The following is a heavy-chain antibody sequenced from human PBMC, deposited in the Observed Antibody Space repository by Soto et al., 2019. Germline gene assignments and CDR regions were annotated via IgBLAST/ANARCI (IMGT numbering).Heavy chain of an antibody. J-gene: IGHJ4*02. CDR3: ARHGDSSSAGIFDY. CDR2: IYYSGST. CDR1: GGSISSSSYY. V-gene: IGHV4-39*01. Sequence: SETLSLTCTVSGGSISSSSYYWGWIRQPPGKGLEWIGSIYYSGSTYYNPSLKSRVTISVDTSKNQFSLKLSSVTAADTAVYYCARHGDSSSAGIFDYWGQGTLVTVSS. D-gene: IGHD6-6*01.